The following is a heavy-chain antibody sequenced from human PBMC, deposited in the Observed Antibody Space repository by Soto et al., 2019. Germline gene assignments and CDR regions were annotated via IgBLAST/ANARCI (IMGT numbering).Heavy chain of an antibody. CDR2: FDPEDGET. V-gene: IGHV1-24*01. CDR1: GYALTELS. J-gene: IGHJ4*02. Sequence: QVQLVQSGAEVKKPGASVKVSCKVSGYALTELSMDWVRHAPGKGLEWMGGFDPEDGETIYAQKFQGRVTMTEDTSTDTAYMELSSLRSEDTAVYYCATDMGYCSGGSCYSGDYWGQGTLVTVSS. D-gene: IGHD2-15*01. CDR3: ATDMGYCSGGSCYSGDY.